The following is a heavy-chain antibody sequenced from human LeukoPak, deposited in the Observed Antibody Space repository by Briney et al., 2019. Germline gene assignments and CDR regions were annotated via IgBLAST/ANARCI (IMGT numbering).Heavy chain of an antibody. V-gene: IGHV3-9*01. CDR2: ISWNSGSI. Sequence: PGGSLRLSCAASGFTFDDYAMHWVRQAPGKGLEWVSGISWNSGSIGYADSVKGRFTISRDNAKNSLYLQMNSLRAEDTALYYCAKAVYGSGSYYPDVWGKGTTVTVSS. J-gene: IGHJ6*04. CDR1: GFTFDDYA. CDR3: AKAVYGSGSYYPDV. D-gene: IGHD3-10*01.